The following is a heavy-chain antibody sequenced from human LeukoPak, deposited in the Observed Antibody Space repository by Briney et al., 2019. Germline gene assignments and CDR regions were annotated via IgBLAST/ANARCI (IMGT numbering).Heavy chain of an antibody. CDR2: ISYDGSNK. CDR3: ASGTSGWYP. D-gene: IGHD6-19*01. J-gene: IGHJ5*02. CDR1: GFTFSSYA. Sequence: GRSLRLSCAASGFTFSSYAMHWVRQAPGKGLEWVAVISYDGSNKYYADSVKGRFTISRDNSKNTLYLQMNSLRAEDTAVYYCASGTSGWYPWGQGTLVTVSS. V-gene: IGHV3-30-3*01.